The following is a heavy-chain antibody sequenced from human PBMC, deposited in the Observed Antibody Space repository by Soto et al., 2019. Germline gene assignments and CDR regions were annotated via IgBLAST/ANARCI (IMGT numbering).Heavy chain of an antibody. D-gene: IGHD3-3*01. Sequence: GESLKISCKGSGYSFNTDWIGWVRQMSGKGLEWMGIIYPGDSDTRYSPSFQGQVTISADKSINTAYLQWSSLKATDSAMYYCARHAYDFWSGHPNPRYYYGMDVWGQGTTVTVSS. CDR3: ARHAYDFWSGHPNPRYYYGMDV. CDR2: IYPGDSDT. CDR1: GYSFNTDW. V-gene: IGHV5-51*01. J-gene: IGHJ6*02.